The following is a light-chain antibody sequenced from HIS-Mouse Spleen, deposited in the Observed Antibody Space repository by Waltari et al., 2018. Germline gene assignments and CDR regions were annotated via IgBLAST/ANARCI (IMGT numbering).Light chain of an antibody. CDR3: QQLNSYPPT. J-gene: IGKJ1*01. Sequence: DIQLTQSPSFLSASVGDRVTITCRASQGISSYLACYQPKPGKAPKLLIYDASTLQRGVPSRFSGSGSGTEFTLTISSLQPEDFATYYCQQLNSYPPTFGQGTKVEIK. V-gene: IGKV1-9*01. CDR2: DAS. CDR1: QGISSY.